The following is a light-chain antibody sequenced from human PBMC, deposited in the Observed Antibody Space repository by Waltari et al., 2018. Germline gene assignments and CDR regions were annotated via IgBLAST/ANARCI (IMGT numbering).Light chain of an antibody. J-gene: IGLJ3*02. CDR2: DVI. Sequence: QSALTQPASVSGSPGQSITISCTGTRRDIGGYNYVSWYQQHPGKAPKVMIYDVIKRPSGVSNRFSGSKSGNTASLTISGLQADDEADYYCTSYESGGTWVFGGGTKVTV. V-gene: IGLV2-14*03. CDR1: RRDIGGYNY. CDR3: TSYESGGTWV.